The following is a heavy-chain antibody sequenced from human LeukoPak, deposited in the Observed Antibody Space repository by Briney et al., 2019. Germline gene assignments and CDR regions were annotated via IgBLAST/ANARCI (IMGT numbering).Heavy chain of an antibody. V-gene: IGHV1-69*06. J-gene: IGHJ4*02. D-gene: IGHD5-12*01. CDR1: GGTFSSYA. CDR2: IIPIFGTG. Sequence: ASVKVSCKASGGTFSSYAISWVRQAPGQGLEWMGRIIPIFGTGNYAQKLKGRVTITADKSTSTAYMELSSLRSEDTAVYYCARARRGYSGYDTLDYWGQGNLVTVSS. CDR3: ARARRGYSGYDTLDY.